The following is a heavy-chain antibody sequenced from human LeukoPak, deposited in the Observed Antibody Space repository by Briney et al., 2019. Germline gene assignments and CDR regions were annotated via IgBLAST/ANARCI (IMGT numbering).Heavy chain of an antibody. V-gene: IGHV3-15*01. CDR3: TTDYYGSGSYPDAFDI. J-gene: IGHJ3*02. Sequence: PGGSLRLSCAASGFTFSNAWMTWVRQAPGKGLEWVGRIKSKTDGRTTDYAAPVKGRFTISRDDSKNTLYLQMNSLKTEDTAVYYCTTDYYGSGSYPDAFDIWGRGTMVTVSS. D-gene: IGHD3-10*01. CDR2: IKSKTDGRTT. CDR1: GFTFSNAW.